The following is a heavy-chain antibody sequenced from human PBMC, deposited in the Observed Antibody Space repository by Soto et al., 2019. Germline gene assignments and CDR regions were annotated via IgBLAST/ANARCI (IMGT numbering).Heavy chain of an antibody. CDR1: GFTFSSYS. CDR2: ISSSSSYI. Sequence: PGGSLRLSCAASGFTFSSYSMNWVRQAPGKGLEWVSSISSSSSYIYYADSVKGRFTISRDNAKNSLYLQMNSLSAEDTAVYYCASLRGIAVAPGLFDSWGQGTRVTVAS. D-gene: IGHD6-19*01. V-gene: IGHV3-21*01. J-gene: IGHJ3*02. CDR3: ASLRGIAVAPGLFDS.